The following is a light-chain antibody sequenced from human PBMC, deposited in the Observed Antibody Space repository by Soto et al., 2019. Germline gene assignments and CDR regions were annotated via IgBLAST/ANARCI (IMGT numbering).Light chain of an antibody. CDR1: QDIISY. Sequence: AIRMTQSPSSFSASTGDRVTITCRASQDIISYVAWYQQKPGKAPKLLIYEASSLEKGVPARFGGSGSGTEFTLTISSLQPDDFATYYCQQYNVYSWTFGQGTKVDI. V-gene: IGKV1-8*01. J-gene: IGKJ1*01. CDR2: EAS. CDR3: QQYNVYSWT.